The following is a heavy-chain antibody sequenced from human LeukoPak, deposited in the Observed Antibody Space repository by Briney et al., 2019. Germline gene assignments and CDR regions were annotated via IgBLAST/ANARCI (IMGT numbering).Heavy chain of an antibody. CDR2: IRSDGSNK. Sequence: GGSLRLSCAASGFTFSTYGMHSVRQAPGKGLEWVAFIRSDGSNKYYADSVKGRFTISRDNSKNTLYLQMNSLRAEDTAVYYCARDVRLTTVTSVLDYWGQGTLVTVSS. CDR1: GFTFSTYG. D-gene: IGHD4-17*01. V-gene: IGHV3-30*02. J-gene: IGHJ4*02. CDR3: ARDVRLTTVTSVLDY.